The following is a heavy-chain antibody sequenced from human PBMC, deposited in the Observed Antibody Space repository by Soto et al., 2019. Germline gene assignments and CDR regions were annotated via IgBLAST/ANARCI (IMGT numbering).Heavy chain of an antibody. CDR2: IIPIFGTA. V-gene: IGHV1-69*12. Sequence: QVQLVQSGAEVKKPGSSVKVSCKASGVTFSSYAISWVREAPGQGLEWMGGIIPIFGTANYAQKFQGRVTITADESTSTAYMELSSLRSEDTAVYYCARRERGYCSGGSCPDWFFDLWGRGTLVTDSS. CDR3: ARRERGYCSGGSCPDWFFDL. CDR1: GVTFSSYA. J-gene: IGHJ2*01. D-gene: IGHD2-15*01.